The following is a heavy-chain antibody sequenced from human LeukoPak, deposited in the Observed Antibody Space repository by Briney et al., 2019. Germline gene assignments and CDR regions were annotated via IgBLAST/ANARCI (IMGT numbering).Heavy chain of an antibody. J-gene: IGHJ4*02. D-gene: IGHD3-22*01. Sequence: GGSLRLSCAASGFTFSNAWMSWVRQAPGKGLEWVGRIKSETDGETIDYAAPVRGRSTISRDDSKNMVYLVMNNLKTEDTAVYYCTTSYYDSSGFRAWGQGTLVTVSS. V-gene: IGHV3-15*01. CDR2: IKSETDGETI. CDR3: TTSYYDSSGFRA. CDR1: GFTFSNAW.